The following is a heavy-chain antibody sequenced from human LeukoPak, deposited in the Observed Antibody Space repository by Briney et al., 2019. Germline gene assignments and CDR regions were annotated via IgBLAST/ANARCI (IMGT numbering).Heavy chain of an antibody. D-gene: IGHD3-22*01. CDR1: GFTFSSYA. CDR2: ISYDRSNK. J-gene: IGHJ4*02. Sequence: GGSLRLSWAASGFTFSSYAMHWVRQAPGMGLEWGAVISYDRSNKYYADFVKGRLTISRDNSKNTLYLNMNSLRADDTAVYYCARTTYYYDSSGYAYWGQGTLVTVSS. CDR3: ARTTYYYDSSGYAY. V-gene: IGHV3-30-3*01.